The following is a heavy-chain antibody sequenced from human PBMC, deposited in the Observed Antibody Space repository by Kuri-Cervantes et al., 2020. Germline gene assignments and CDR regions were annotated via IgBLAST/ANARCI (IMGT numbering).Heavy chain of an antibody. V-gene: IGHV4-4*07. Sequence: SETLSLTCTVSRGSMNDYTWSWIRQPAGKGLELIGRIYTNGNTIYNPSLTSRVTISIDNSKNQFSLRLTSVTAADTAVYYCARQDRYFDYWGQGSLVTVSS. J-gene: IGHJ4*01. CDR1: RGSMNDYT. CDR3: ARQDRYFDY. CDR2: IYTNGNT.